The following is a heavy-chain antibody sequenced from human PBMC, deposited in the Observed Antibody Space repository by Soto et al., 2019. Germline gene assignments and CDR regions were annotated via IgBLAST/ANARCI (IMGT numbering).Heavy chain of an antibody. CDR1: GYTFTSYG. J-gene: IGHJ6*02. CDR2: ISAYNGNT. D-gene: IGHD3-10*01. CDR3: AKDPGYYGSGRSLYGMDV. V-gene: IGHV1-18*04. Sequence: ASVKVSCKASGYTFTSYGISWVRQAPGQGLEWMGWISAYNGNTNYAQKIQGRVTMTTDTSTSTAYMELRSLRSDDTAVYYCAKDPGYYGSGRSLYGMDVWGQGTTVTVSS.